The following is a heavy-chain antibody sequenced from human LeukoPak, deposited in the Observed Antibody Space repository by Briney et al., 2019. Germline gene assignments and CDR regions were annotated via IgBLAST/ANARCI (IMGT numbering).Heavy chain of an antibody. J-gene: IGHJ4*02. D-gene: IGHD3-10*01. CDR1: GFTFSSYA. CDR2: ISGSGGST. Sequence: GGSLRLSCAASGFTFSSYAMSWVRQAPGKGLEWVSAISGSGGSTYYADSVKGRFTISRDNSKNTLYLQMNSLRAEDTAVYYCAKADYYGSGRHPDYWGQGTLVTVSS. CDR3: AKADYYGSGRHPDY. V-gene: IGHV3-23*01.